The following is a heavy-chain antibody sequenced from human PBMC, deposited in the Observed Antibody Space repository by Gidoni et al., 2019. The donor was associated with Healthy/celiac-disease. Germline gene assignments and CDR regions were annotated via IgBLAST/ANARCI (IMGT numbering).Heavy chain of an antibody. Sequence: EVQLLSSGGGLVQPGGSLSLSCAASGSPVSSYALSWVPQAPGKGLEWVSAVSGSGGSTYYANYVKGRFTISRKNSKNTLELQMSRLRAEETDVYYCAKDIAVAGNDAFDIWGQGTMVTVSS. CDR2: VSGSGGST. CDR3: AKDIAVAGNDAFDI. CDR1: GSPVSSYA. V-gene: IGHV3-23*01. D-gene: IGHD6-19*01. J-gene: IGHJ3*02.